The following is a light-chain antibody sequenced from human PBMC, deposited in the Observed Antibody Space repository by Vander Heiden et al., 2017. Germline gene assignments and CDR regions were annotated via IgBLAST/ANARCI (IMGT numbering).Light chain of an antibody. CDR1: QSLLHSNGYNY. CDR3: MQALQTPPFT. CDR2: LGS. J-gene: IGKJ3*01. V-gene: IGKV2-28*01. Sequence: EIVMTQSPLSLPVTPGEPASISCRSSQSLLHSNGYNYLDWYLQKPGQSPQLLIYLGSNRASGVPDRFSGSGSGTDFTLKISRVEAEDVGVYYCMQALQTPPFTFGHGTKVDIK.